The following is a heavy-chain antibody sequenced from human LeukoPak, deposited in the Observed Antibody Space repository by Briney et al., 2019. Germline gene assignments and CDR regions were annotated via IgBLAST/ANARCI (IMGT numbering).Heavy chain of an antibody. Sequence: GGSLSLYCAASGFTFSGYSMNWVRQAPVKGLDNITTISSSGSYIYYADSVKGRFTISRDNAKNSLCLQMNSLRAEDTAVYYCARDPGRQSTSGYYGMDVWGQGTTVTVSS. CDR2: ISSSGSYI. V-gene: IGHV3-21*01. D-gene: IGHD6-6*01. CDR3: ARDPGRQSTSGYYGMDV. CDR1: GFTFSGYS. J-gene: IGHJ6*02.